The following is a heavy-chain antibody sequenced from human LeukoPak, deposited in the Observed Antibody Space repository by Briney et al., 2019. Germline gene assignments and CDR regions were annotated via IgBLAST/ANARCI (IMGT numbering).Heavy chain of an antibody. D-gene: IGHD4-11*01. CDR1: GFTFSAFW. J-gene: IGHJ4*02. V-gene: IGHV3-7*01. CDR2: IKQDGSET. Sequence: PGGSLRLSCAAPGFTFSAFWMSWVRQAPGKGLEWVANIKQDGSETHYVDSVRGRFTISRDNAKNSLYLQMNSLRAEDTAVYYCAPSGAYSNFDHWGQGTLVTVSS. CDR3: APSGAYSNFDH.